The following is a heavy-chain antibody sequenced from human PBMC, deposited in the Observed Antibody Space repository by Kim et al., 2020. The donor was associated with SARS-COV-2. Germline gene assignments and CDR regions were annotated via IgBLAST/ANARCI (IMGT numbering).Heavy chain of an antibody. CDR2: INHSGST. D-gene: IGHD2-15*01. CDR1: GGSFSGYY. V-gene: IGHV4-34*01. J-gene: IGHJ5*02. Sequence: SETLSLTCAVYGGSFSGYYWSWIRQPPGKGLEWIGEINHSGSTNYNPSLKSRVTISVDTSKNQFSLKLSSVTAADTAVYYCARGRYCSGGSCYLNWFDPWGQGTLVTVSS. CDR3: ARGRYCSGGSCYLNWFDP.